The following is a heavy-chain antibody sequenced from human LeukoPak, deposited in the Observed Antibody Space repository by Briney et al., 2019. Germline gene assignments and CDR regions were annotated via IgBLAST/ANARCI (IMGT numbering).Heavy chain of an antibody. J-gene: IGHJ4*02. CDR2: IKTDGSRT. D-gene: IGHD5-18*01. CDR1: GFSFSSFW. Sequence: PGGSLRLSCAASGFSFSSFWMHWVRQVAGKGLVWVSYIKTDGSRTTYADSVKGRFSISRDNAKKTLYLQVNSLRAEDTAVYYCANDYSYGCDYWGQGTLVTVCS. CDR3: ANDYSYGCDY. V-gene: IGHV3-74*01.